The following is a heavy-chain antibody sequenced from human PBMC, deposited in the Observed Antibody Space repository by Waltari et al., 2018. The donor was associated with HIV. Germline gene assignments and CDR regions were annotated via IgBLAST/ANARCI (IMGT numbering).Heavy chain of an antibody. Sequence: QLVESGGALVTPGGALTMSCTASGFSFSDTALHWVRQAPERRPVLWGLITPRSNNYVPIYTWSVEGRFNISRHDSDKTTFLHMTKLKFEDTAIYYCAVGSPDYWYFDLGGRGTRVTVSS. CDR2: ITPRSNNYVP. CDR1: GFSFSDTA. V-gene: IGHV3-73*02. J-gene: IGHJ2*01. D-gene: IGHD6-19*01. CDR3: AVGSPDYWYFDL.